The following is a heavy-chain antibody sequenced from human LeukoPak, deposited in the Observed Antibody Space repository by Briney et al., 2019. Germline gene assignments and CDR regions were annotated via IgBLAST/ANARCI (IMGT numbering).Heavy chain of an antibody. D-gene: IGHD3-10*01. V-gene: IGHV4-34*01. CDR3: ARVRVLLWFGELLSYGYFDY. CDR2: INHSGST. CDR1: GGSFSGYY. Sequence: SETLSLTCAVYGGSFSGYYWSWIRQPPGKGLEWIGEINHSGSTNYNPSLKSRVTISVDTSKNQFSLKLSSVTAADTAVYYCARVRVLLWFGELLSYGYFDYWGQGTLVTVSS. J-gene: IGHJ4*02.